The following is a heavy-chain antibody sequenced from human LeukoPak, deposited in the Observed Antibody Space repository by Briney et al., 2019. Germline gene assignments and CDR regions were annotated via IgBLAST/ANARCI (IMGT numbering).Heavy chain of an antibody. CDR1: GYTFTGYY. CDR2: IIPIFGTA. D-gene: IGHD2-15*01. J-gene: IGHJ4*02. Sequence: ASVKVSCKASGYTFTGYYMHWVRQAPGQGLEWMGGIIPIFGTANYAQKFQGRVTITADKSTSTAYMELSSLRSEDTAVYYCARGGPGYCSGGSCYIPFDYWGQGTLVTVSS. CDR3: ARGGPGYCSGGSCYIPFDY. V-gene: IGHV1-69*06.